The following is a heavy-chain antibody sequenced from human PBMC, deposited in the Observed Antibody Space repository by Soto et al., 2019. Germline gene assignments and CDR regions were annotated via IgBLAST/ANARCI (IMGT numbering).Heavy chain of an antibody. D-gene: IGHD3-9*01. CDR3: ATYYDILTSSYSFDY. V-gene: IGHV4-59*01. Sequence: SETLSLTCTVSGGSISSYYWSWIRQPPGKGLEWIGYIYYSGSTNYNPSLKSRVTISVDTSKNQFSLKLSSVTAADTAVYHCATYYDILTSSYSFDYWGQGTLVTVSS. J-gene: IGHJ4*02. CDR2: IYYSGST. CDR1: GGSISSYY.